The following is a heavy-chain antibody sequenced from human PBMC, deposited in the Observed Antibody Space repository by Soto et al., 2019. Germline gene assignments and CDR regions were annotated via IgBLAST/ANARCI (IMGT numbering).Heavy chain of an antibody. V-gene: IGHV3-73*01. CDR1: GFTFSASA. CDR3: TRHLMDV. Sequence: DVQLVESGGGLVQPGGSLKLSCATSGFTFSASAMHWVRQASGKGLEWVGHIRSKANNYAAAYAASVKGRFTISRDDSKNTAYLQMNSLKTEDTAVYYCTRHLMDVWDQGTTVTVSS. CDR2: IRSKANNYAA. J-gene: IGHJ6*02.